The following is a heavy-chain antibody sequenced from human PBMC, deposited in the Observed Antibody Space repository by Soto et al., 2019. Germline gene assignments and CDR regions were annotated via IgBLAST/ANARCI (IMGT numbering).Heavy chain of an antibody. CDR2: IGSSGGNT. Sequence: PGGSLRLSCSASGFTFAAYAMSWVRQAPGKGLEWVSSIGSSGGNTYYAAAVRGRFPISRDNARNTVDLQINTLRAEDTAVYFCAKMAPDYLNSPDSSGQATFLTVS. V-gene: IGHV3-23*01. J-gene: IGHJ4*02. D-gene: IGHD4-4*01. CDR3: AKMAPDYLNSPDS. CDR1: GFTFAAYA.